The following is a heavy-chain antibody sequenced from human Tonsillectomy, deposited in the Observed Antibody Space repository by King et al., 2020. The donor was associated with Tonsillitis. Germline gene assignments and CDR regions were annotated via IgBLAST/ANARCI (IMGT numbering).Heavy chain of an antibody. CDR2: VSGSGGST. V-gene: IGHV3-23*04. D-gene: IGHD6-19*01. Sequence: VQLVESGGGLVQPGGSLRLSWAASGFTFSSYAMSWVRQAPGKGLEWVSAVSGSGGSTYDADSVKGRFTISRDNSKNTLHLQMNSLRAEDTAVYYCAKDVAVAGGVLYFDSWGQGTLVTVSS. J-gene: IGHJ4*02. CDR1: GFTFSSYA. CDR3: AKDVAVAGGVLYFDS.